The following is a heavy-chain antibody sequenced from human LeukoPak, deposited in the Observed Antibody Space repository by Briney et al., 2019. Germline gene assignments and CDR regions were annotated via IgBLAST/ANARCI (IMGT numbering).Heavy chain of an antibody. CDR3: ARGRMATTYCDY. J-gene: IGHJ4*02. Sequence: SETLSLTCTVSGGSISSYYWSWIRQPPGKGLEWIGEINHSGSTNYNPSLKRRVTISVYTSKNQFSLKLSSVTAADTAVYYCARGRMATTYCDYWGQGTLVTVSS. CDR1: GGSISSYY. CDR2: INHSGST. D-gene: IGHD5-24*01. V-gene: IGHV4-34*01.